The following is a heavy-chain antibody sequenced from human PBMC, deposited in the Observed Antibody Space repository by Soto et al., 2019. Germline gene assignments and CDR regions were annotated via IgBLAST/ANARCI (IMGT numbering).Heavy chain of an antibody. CDR3: ARDLSGTGLDI. CDR1: GDSIGRFY. V-gene: IGHV4-4*07. Sequence: QLQLHESGPGLVKPSETLSLTCNVSGDSIGRFYWSWIRQSAGKGLEWIGRVYSTGGVTYNPALKGRVTISLDGSNNQVSLEMNSVAAADTAVYFCARDLSGTGLDIWGRGTRVSVSS. CDR2: VYSTGGV. J-gene: IGHJ6*02. D-gene: IGHD1-26*01.